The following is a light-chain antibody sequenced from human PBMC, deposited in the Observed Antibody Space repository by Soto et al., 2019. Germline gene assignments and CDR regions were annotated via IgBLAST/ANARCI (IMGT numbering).Light chain of an antibody. CDR1: QSISSW. CDR2: KAS. J-gene: IGKJ4*01. V-gene: IGKV1-5*03. CDR3: QQYESSPMT. Sequence: DSQMTQYPSTLSASVGDRVTITCRASQSISSWSAWYQQKPGKAPKLLIPKASTLQGGVPPRFSGSGSGTEFTRTIRSLQPADFATYYCQQYESSPMTFGGGTTVEIK.